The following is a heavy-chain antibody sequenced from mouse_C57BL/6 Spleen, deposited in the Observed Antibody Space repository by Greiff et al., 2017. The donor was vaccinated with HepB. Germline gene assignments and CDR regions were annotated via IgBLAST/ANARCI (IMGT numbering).Heavy chain of an antibody. D-gene: IGHD1-1*01. J-gene: IGHJ1*03. CDR2: INPNNGGT. Sequence: VQLQQSGPELVKPGASVKIPCKASGYTFTDYNMDWVKQSHGKSLEWIGDINPNNGGTIYNQKFKGKATLTVDKSSSTAYMELRSLTSEDTAVYYCARSYYGSSPRWYFDVWGTGTTVTVSS. CDR3: ARSYYGSSPRWYFDV. V-gene: IGHV1-18*01. CDR1: GYTFTDYN.